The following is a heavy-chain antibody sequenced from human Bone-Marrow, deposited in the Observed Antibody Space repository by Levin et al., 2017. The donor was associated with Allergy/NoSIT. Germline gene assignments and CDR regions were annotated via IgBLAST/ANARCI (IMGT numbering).Heavy chain of an antibody. CDR2: INRDGTST. Sequence: GGSLRLSCAASGFTFSSYWMHWVRQVPGKGLVWVSRINRDGTSTTYADSVKGRFTISRDNAKNTLYLQMNSLRAEDTAVYYCARDHPHIIMVAVVQGTPDNGKDVWGQGTTVTVSS. V-gene: IGHV3-74*03. J-gene: IGHJ6*02. CDR1: GFTFSSYW. CDR3: ARDHPHIIMVAVVQGTPDNGKDV. D-gene: IGHD2-15*01.